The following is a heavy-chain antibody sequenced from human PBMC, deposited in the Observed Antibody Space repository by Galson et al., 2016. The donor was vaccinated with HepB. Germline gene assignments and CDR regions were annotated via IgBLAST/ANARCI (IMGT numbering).Heavy chain of an antibody. V-gene: IGHV4-39*01. Sequence: SETLSLTCTVSGGPISGAPYYYCWVRQPPGKGLERIGSIYYSGTTYYNPSLKSRVTMSVDTSTNQFSLKLASVTAADTAVYYCARRNVAPFDFWGQGTLVTVSS. J-gene: IGHJ4*02. CDR1: GGPISGAPYY. CDR2: IYYSGTT. D-gene: IGHD2-8*01. CDR3: ARRNVAPFDF.